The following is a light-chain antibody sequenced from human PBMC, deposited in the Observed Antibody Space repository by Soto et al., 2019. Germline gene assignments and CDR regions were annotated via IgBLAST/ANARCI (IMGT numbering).Light chain of an antibody. J-gene: IGKJ1*01. CDR3: QQGNTWPCT. CDR2: GAS. V-gene: IGKV3D-20*02. Sequence: EIVLTQSPCTLSLSPGERATLSCRASHSVGSSYLAWYQQKPGQAPRLLIYGASSRATGIPDRFSGSGSGTDFTLTISSLEPEDFAFYYCQQGNTWPCTFGQGTKVDI. CDR1: HSVGSSY.